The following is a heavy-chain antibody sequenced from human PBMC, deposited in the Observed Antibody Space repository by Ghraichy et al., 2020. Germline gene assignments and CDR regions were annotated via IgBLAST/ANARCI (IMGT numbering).Heavy chain of an antibody. Sequence: GGSLRLSCSASGFTFNRHAMTWVRQAPGKGLAWVSSISGGGETTFYADSVKGRFTISRDNSKNTLYLQMHSLRADDTAIYYCATDPDFTYNWSDDDFWGQGTLVTVSS. CDR1: GFTFNRHA. CDR2: ISGGGETT. CDR3: ATDPDFTYNWSDDDF. V-gene: IGHV3-23*01. J-gene: IGHJ4*02. D-gene: IGHD1-20*01.